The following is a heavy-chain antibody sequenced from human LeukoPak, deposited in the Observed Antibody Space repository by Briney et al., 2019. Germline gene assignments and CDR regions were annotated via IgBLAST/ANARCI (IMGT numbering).Heavy chain of an antibody. D-gene: IGHD6-13*01. J-gene: IGHJ4*02. CDR3: AKDPQALIAAAGFFDY. CDR1: GFTFSSYA. CDR2: ISYDGSNK. Sequence: GRSLRLSCAASGFTFSSYAMHWVRQAPGKGLEWVAVISYDGSNKYYADSVKGRFTISRDNSKNTLYLQMNSLRAEDTAVYYCAKDPQALIAAAGFFDYWGQGTLVTVSS. V-gene: IGHV3-30-3*01.